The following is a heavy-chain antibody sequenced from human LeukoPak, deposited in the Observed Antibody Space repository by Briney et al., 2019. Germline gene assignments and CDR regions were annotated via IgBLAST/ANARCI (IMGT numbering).Heavy chain of an antibody. D-gene: IGHD6-13*01. V-gene: IGHV4-34*01. CDR2: INHSGST. CDR3: ARDIAAAGPYYFDY. Sequence: SETLSLTCAVYGGSFSGYYWSWIRQPPGKGLEWIGEINHSGSTNYNPSLKSRVTISVDTSKNQISLKLSSVTAADTAVYYCARDIAAAGPYYFDYWGQGTLVTVSS. J-gene: IGHJ4*02. CDR1: GGSFSGYY.